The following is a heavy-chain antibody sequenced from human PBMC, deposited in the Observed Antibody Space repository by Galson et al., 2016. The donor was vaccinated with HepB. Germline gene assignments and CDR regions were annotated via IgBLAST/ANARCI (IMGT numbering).Heavy chain of an antibody. J-gene: IGHJ3*01. Sequence: SETLSLTCTVSGGSISSYYWSWIRQPPGKGLEWIGYIHYSGSTNYNPSLKSRVTISVDTSKNQFSLKLSSVTAADTAVYYCARVRTEIVVSGFDLWGQGTMVTVSS. V-gene: IGHV4-59*01. CDR3: ARVRTEIVVSGFDL. D-gene: IGHD5-24*01. CDR2: IHYSGST. CDR1: GGSISSYY.